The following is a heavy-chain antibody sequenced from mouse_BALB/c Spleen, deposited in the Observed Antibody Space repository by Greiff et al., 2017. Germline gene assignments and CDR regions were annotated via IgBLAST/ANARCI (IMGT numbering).Heavy chain of an antibody. CDR1: GYTFTSYV. CDR3: ARTDDYDYFDY. V-gene: IGHV1-14*01. D-gene: IGHD2-4*01. CDR2: INPYNDGT. J-gene: IGHJ2*01. Sequence: EVQVVESGPELVKPGASVKMSCKASGYTFTSYVMHWVKQKPGQGLEWIGYINPYNDGTKYNEKFKGKATLTSDKSSSTAYMELSSLTSEDSAVYYCARTDDYDYFDYWGQGTTLTVSS.